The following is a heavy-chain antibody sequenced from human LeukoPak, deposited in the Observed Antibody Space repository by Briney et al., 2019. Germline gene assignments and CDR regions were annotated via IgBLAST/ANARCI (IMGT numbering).Heavy chain of an antibody. CDR1: GVSISSSSYY. CDR3: ARLHYDSSGYLYYFDY. Sequence: SETLSLTCTVSGVSISSSSYYWGWIRQPPGKGLEWIVSIYDSGSTYYNPSLKSRVTISVDTSKNQFSLKLSSVTAADTAVYYCARLHYDSSGYLYYFDYWGQGTLVTVSS. J-gene: IGHJ4*02. V-gene: IGHV4-39*01. CDR2: IYDSGST. D-gene: IGHD3-22*01.